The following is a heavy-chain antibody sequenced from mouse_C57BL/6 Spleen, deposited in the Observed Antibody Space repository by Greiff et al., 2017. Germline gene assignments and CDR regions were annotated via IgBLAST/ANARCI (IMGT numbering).Heavy chain of an antibody. CDR1: GFNIKDDY. Sequence: VQLQQSGAELVRPGASVKLSCTASGFNIKDDYMHWVKQRPEQGLEWIGWIDPENGDTEYASKFQGKATITADTSSNTAYLQLSSLTSEDTAVYYCTSIYYGYDGFDYWGQGTTLTVSS. CDR2: IDPENGDT. D-gene: IGHD2-2*01. J-gene: IGHJ2*01. V-gene: IGHV14-4*01. CDR3: TSIYYGYDGFDY.